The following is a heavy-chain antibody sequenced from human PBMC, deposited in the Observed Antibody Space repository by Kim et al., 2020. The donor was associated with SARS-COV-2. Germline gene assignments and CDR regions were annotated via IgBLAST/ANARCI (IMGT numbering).Heavy chain of an antibody. D-gene: IGHD6-13*01. Sequence: YAASVKGRFTIAIDNAKNSLYLRMNSLRDEDTAVYYCARGESSSFFPFDYWGQGTLVTVSS. J-gene: IGHJ4*02. V-gene: IGHV3-48*02. CDR3: ARGESSSFFPFDY.